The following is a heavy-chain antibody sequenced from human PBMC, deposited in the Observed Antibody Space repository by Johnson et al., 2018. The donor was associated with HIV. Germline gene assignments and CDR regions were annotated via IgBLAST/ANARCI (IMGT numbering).Heavy chain of an antibody. CDR1: GFTFSDHY. J-gene: IGHJ3*02. CDR3: TRHDGLRLGELSSDAFDI. CDR2: IRSKANSYAT. D-gene: IGHD3-16*02. Sequence: VQLVESGGGLVQPGGSLRLSCAASGFTFSDHYMDWVRQAPGKGLEWVGRIRSKANSYATAYAASVKGRFTISRDDSKNTAYLQMNSLKTEDTAVYYCTRHDGLRLGELSSDAFDIWGQGTMVTVSS. V-gene: IGHV3-73*01.